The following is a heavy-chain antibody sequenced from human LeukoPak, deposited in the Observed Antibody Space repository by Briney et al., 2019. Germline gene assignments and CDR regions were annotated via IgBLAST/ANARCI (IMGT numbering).Heavy chain of an antibody. CDR3: ARTVRNYYDTGSYFDY. CDR1: GGSISSSSYY. D-gene: IGHD1-26*01. V-gene: IGHV4-39*01. J-gene: IGHJ4*02. CDR2: IYYSGST. Sequence: SETLSLTCTVSGGSISSSSYYWGWIRQPPGRGLEWIGSIYYSGSTYYDPSLKSRVTISVNTSKNQFSLKLRSVTAADTAVYYCARTVRNYYDTGSYFDYWGQGTLVTVSS.